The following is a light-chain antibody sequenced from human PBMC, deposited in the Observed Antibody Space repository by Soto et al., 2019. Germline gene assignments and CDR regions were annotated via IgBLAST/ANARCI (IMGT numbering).Light chain of an antibody. CDR2: GAS. V-gene: IGKV3-15*01. CDR1: QSVSSD. CDR3: QQYNDWPHT. J-gene: IGKJ1*01. Sequence: EIVMTQSPATLSVSPGERATLSCRASQSVSSDLAWYQQKPGQAPRLLVYGASTRATGMPARFSGSGSGTDFTLSISSLQSEDFAVHYCQQYNDWPHTFGQGTKVDLK.